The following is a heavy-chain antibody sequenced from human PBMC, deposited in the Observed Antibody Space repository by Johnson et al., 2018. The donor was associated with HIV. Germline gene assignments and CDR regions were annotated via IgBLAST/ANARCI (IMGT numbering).Heavy chain of an antibody. CDR2: IKQDGSEK. J-gene: IGHJ3*02. CDR3: ARDLSGWTFGGVIESEAFDI. Sequence: MLLVESGGGVVQPGRSLGLSCAASGFIFSSYWMSWVRQAPGRGLEWVANIKQDGSEKYYVDSVKGRFSISRDNAKNSLFLQMNSLRAEDTAVYYCARDLSGWTFGGVIESEAFDIWGQGTMVTVSS. V-gene: IGHV3-7*01. D-gene: IGHD3-16*02. CDR1: GFIFSSYW.